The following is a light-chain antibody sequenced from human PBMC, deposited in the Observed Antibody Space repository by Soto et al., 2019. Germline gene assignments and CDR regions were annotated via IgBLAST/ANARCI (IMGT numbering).Light chain of an antibody. V-gene: IGKV3-15*01. Sequence: EIVMTQSPATLSASPGERATLSCRASQSVRSNLAWYQQKPGQAPRLLIYGASTRATGIPARFSGSGSGTEFTLSIGSLQSEDFAVYYCQQYNDWPPPSGQVTTAEMK. CDR3: QQYNDWPPP. J-gene: IGKJ1*01. CDR1: QSVRSN. CDR2: GAS.